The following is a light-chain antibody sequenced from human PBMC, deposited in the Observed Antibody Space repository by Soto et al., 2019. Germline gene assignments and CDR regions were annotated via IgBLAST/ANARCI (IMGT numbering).Light chain of an antibody. Sequence: DIQMTQSPSTLSASVRDRVTITCRASQTISSWLAWYQQKPGKAPRLLIFKASSLEGGVPSRFSGSGSGTEFTLTISSLQPDDFATYYCQQYKTYWTFGQGTKVEIK. CDR3: QQYKTYWT. J-gene: IGKJ1*01. CDR1: QTISSW. V-gene: IGKV1-5*03. CDR2: KAS.